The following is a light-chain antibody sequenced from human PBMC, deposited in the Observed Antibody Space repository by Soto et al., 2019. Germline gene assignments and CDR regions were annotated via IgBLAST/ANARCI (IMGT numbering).Light chain of an antibody. Sequence: SALTQPRSVSGSPGQSVTISCTGTGNDVGAYNYVSWYQQHPGRPPKLLIYGVVRWPSGVPDRFSGSKSGNTASLTISGLQAEDEADYFCCSYAGGYTYVFGTGTKVTVL. CDR3: CSYAGGYTYV. CDR1: GNDVGAYNY. J-gene: IGLJ1*01. CDR2: GVV. V-gene: IGLV2-11*01.